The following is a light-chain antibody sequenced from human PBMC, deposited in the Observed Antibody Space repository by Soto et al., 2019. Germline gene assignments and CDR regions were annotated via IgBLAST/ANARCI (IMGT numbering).Light chain of an antibody. J-gene: IGLJ6*01. CDR1: SGYSNYK. V-gene: IGLV9-49*01. CDR2: VGTGGIVG. CDR3: GADHGSGSNSNV. Sequence: QAVVTQPPSASAPLGASVTLTCTLSSGYSNYKVDWYQLRPGKGPRFVMRVGTGGIVGSKGDGIPDRFSVLGSGLNRYLTIKNIQEEDESDYHCGADHGSGSNSNVFGSGTQLTVL.